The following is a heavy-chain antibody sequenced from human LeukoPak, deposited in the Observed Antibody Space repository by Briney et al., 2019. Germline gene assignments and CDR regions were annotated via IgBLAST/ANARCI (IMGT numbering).Heavy chain of an antibody. D-gene: IGHD5-12*01. J-gene: IGHJ4*02. CDR1: GFTFSSYE. Sequence: PGGSLRLSCAASGFTFSSYEMNWVREARGRGLEWVSYISSSGSTIYYADSVKGRFTISRDNAKNSLYLQMNSLRAEDTAVYYCARDWRAYSGYDEYYFDYWGQGTLVTVSS. V-gene: IGHV3-48*03. CDR2: ISSSGSTI. CDR3: ARDWRAYSGYDEYYFDY.